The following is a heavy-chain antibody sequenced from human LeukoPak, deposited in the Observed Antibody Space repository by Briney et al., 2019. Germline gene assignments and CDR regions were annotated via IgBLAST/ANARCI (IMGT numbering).Heavy chain of an antibody. CDR1: GGSISNSSYY. D-gene: IGHD6-13*01. CDR2: IYFRGST. J-gene: IGHJ5*02. CDR3: ARGSSSWSHEFDP. V-gene: IGHV4-39*01. Sequence: SETLSLTCTVSGGSISNSSYYWGWIRQPPGKGLEWIGSIYFRGSTYYNPSLKSRVTISVDTSKNQFSLKLSSVTAADTAVYYCARGSSSWSHEFDPWGQGTLVTVSS.